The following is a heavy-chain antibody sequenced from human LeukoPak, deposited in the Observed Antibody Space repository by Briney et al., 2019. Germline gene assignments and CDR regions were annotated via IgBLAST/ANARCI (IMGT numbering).Heavy chain of an antibody. D-gene: IGHD3-10*01. V-gene: IGHV1-8*01. CDR3: ARGPFGSGSFLDY. J-gene: IGHJ4*02. CDR1: GYIFSSND. CDR2: MNPNNGDT. Sequence: ASVKVSCKASGYIFSSNDINWVRQAAGQGLEWMGWMNPNNGDTGYTQKFQGRVAMTRSTSITTAYMELSSLRSEDTAVYYCARGPFGSGSFLDYWGQGTLVTVSS.